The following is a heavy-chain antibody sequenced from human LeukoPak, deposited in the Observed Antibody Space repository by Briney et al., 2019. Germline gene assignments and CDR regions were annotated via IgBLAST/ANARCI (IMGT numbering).Heavy chain of an antibody. J-gene: IGHJ4*02. CDR1: GFTFSRYW. CDR2: IKQDGSQK. CDR3: ARESFAARWD. D-gene: IGHD6-6*01. V-gene: IGHV3-7*01. Sequence: GGSLRLSCAASGFTFSRYWMSWVRQAPGKGLEWVANIKQDGSQKSYVDSVKGRFTISRDNANNLLYLQMNSLRAEDTAVYYCARESFAARWDWGQGTLVTVSS.